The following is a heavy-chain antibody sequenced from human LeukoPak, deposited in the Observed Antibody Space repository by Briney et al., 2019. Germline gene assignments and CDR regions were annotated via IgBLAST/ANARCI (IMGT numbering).Heavy chain of an antibody. V-gene: IGHV1-3*01. D-gene: IGHD1-14*01. CDR1: GYTFTSYA. CDR2: INAGNGNT. J-gene: IGHJ3*02. Sequence: ASVKVSCKASGYTFTSYAMHWVRQAPGQRLEWMGWINAGNGNTKYSQKFQGRVTMTTDTSTSTACMELRSLRSDDTAVYYCARFLEPATDDAFDIWGQGTMVTVSS. CDR3: ARFLEPATDDAFDI.